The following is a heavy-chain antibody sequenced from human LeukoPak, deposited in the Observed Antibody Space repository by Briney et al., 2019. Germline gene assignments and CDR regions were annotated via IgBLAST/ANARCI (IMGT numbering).Heavy chain of an antibody. V-gene: IGHV3-30*18. CDR2: ISYYGGNQ. CDR1: GFTFSRYW. Sequence: GGSLRLSCAASGFTFSRYWMHWVRQAPGKGLEWVAVISYYGGNQYYVDSVKGRFTISRDNSKNTLYLQMISLRVEDTAVYYCAKSESGYNDYVSGGFDYWGQGTLVTVSS. D-gene: IGHD5-12*01. CDR3: AKSESGYNDYVSGGFDY. J-gene: IGHJ4*02.